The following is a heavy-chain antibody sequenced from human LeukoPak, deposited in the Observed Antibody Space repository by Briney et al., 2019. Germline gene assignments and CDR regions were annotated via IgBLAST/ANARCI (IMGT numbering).Heavy chain of an antibody. D-gene: IGHD3-10*01. V-gene: IGHV4-59*12. CDR2: IYHSGGT. CDR1: GGSNNDAS. CDR3: ARSSGMVRGGAAFDI. Sequence: SETLSLTCTVSGGSNNDASWNWIRKPPGQGLEWIGYIYHSGGTNYNPSLKSRVTISLDTSKNQFSLKLSSVTAADTAVYYCARSSGMVRGGAAFDIWGQGTMVTVSS. J-gene: IGHJ3*02.